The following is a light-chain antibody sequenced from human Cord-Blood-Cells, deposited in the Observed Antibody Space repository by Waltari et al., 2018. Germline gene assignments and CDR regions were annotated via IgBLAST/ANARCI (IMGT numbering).Light chain of an antibody. Sequence: DIQMTQSPSSLSASVGDRVTITCRASQSISSYLNWYQHKPGKAPKLLIYAASSLQSGVPSRFSGSGSGTDFTLTISSLQPEDFATYYCQQSYSTQFTFGPGTKVDIK. CDR2: AAS. V-gene: IGKV1-39*01. CDR3: QQSYSTQFT. J-gene: IGKJ3*01. CDR1: QSISSY.